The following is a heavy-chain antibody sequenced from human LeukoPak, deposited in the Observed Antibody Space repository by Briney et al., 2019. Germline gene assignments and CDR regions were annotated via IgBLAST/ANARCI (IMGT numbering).Heavy chain of an antibody. CDR1: GGSISSFY. V-gene: IGHV4-59*08. CDR2: IYYSGST. CDR3: ARQQYASGNSYYLDY. J-gene: IGHJ4*02. D-gene: IGHD3-10*01. Sequence: PSETLSLTCTVSGGSISSFYWSWIRQPPGKGLECIGYIYYSGSTNYNPSLKSRATISVDTSKNQVSLRLSSVTAADTAVYYCARQQYASGNSYYLDYWGQGTLVTVSS.